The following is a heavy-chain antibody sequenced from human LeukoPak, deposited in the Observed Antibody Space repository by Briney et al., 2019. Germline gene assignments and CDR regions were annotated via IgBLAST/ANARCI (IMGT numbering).Heavy chain of an antibody. CDR3: ARAGRVGALLYYFDY. D-gene: IGHD1-26*01. J-gene: IGHJ4*02. V-gene: IGHV3-11*01. Sequence: GGSLRLSCAASGFLFSDYYMSGIRQAPGKGLEGVSYISSSGSTIYYADSVKGRFTISRDNAKNSLYLQMNSLRAEDTAVYYCARAGRVGALLYYFDYWGQGTLVTVSS. CDR1: GFLFSDYY. CDR2: ISSSGSTI.